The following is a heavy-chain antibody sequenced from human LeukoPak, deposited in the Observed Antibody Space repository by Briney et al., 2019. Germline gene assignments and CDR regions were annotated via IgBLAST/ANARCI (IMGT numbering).Heavy chain of an antibody. CDR3: ARRYYDILTGYYAFDY. CDR1: GGSISSYY. Sequence: SETLSLTCTVSGGSISSYYWSWIRQPPGKGLEWIGYIYYSGSTNYNPSLKSRVTISVDTSKKQFSLKLSSVTAADTAVYYCARRYYDILTGYYAFDYWGQGTLVTVSS. V-gene: IGHV4-59*08. CDR2: IYYSGST. D-gene: IGHD3-9*01. J-gene: IGHJ4*02.